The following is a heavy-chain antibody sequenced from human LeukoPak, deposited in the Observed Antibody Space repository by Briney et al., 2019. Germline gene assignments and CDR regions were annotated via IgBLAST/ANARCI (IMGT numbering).Heavy chain of an antibody. CDR1: GGSFSGYY. CDR3: ARGQMEDIVVVVAARGVVDY. J-gene: IGHJ4*02. D-gene: IGHD2-15*01. Sequence: SETLSLTCAVYGGSFSGYYWSWIRQPPGKGLEWIGEINHSGSTNYNPSLKSRVTISVDTSKNQFSLKLCSVTAADTAVYYCARGQMEDIVVVVAARGVVDYWGQGTLVTVSS. CDR2: INHSGST. V-gene: IGHV4-34*01.